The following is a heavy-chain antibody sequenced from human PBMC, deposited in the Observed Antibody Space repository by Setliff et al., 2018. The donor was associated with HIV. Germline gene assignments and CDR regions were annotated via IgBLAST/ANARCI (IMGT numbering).Heavy chain of an antibody. Sequence: KTSETLSLTCTVSGGSISSGSYYWSWIRQPAGKGLEWIGRIYTSGSTNYNPSLKSRVTISVDTSKNQFSLRLNSVTAADTAVYYCARHDITLVRGLVWGQGTTVTVSS. CDR1: GGSISSGSYY. CDR2: IYTSGST. CDR3: ARHDITLVRGLV. D-gene: IGHD3-10*01. J-gene: IGHJ6*02. V-gene: IGHV4-61*02.